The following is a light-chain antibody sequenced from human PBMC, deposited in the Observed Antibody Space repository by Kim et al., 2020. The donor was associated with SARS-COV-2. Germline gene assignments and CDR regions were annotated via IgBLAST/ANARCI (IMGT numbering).Light chain of an antibody. Sequence: DIQMTQSPSTLSASVGDRVTITCRASQIISTWLAWYQQKPGKAPNLLIYKASSLESGVPSRFSGSGSGTEFTLTISSLQPDDFATYYCQQYNTYPLTFGGGTKLEI. J-gene: IGKJ4*01. CDR3: QQYNTYPLT. CDR2: KAS. CDR1: QIISTW. V-gene: IGKV1-5*03.